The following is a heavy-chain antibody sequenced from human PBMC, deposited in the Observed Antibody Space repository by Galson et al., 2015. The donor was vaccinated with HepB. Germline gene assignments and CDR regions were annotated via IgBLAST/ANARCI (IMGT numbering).Heavy chain of an antibody. D-gene: IGHD2-15*01. Sequence: SVKVSCKASGYTFTGYYIYWLRQAPGQGLEWMGRIGPRSGVTDYAQQFQGRVTMTRDTSISTAYMEVNTLRSDDTVVYYCARGGHYCSGSGCWGMDVWGQGTTVTVSS. CDR2: IGPRSGVT. V-gene: IGHV1-2*05. CDR3: ARGGHYCSGSGCWGMDV. CDR1: GYTFTGYY. J-gene: IGHJ6*02.